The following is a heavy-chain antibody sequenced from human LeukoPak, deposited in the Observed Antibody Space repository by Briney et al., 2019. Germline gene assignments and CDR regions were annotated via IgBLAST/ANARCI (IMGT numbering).Heavy chain of an antibody. CDR3: ATDTISFWSGSSYYYYGMDV. CDR1: GYTLTELS. Sequence: ASVKVSCTVSGYTLTELSMHWVRQAPGKGLEWMGGFDPEDGETIYAQKFQGRVTMTEDTSTDTAYMELSSLRSEDTAVYYCATDTISFWSGSSYYYYGMDVWGQGTTVTVSS. D-gene: IGHD3-3*01. CDR2: FDPEDGET. V-gene: IGHV1-24*01. J-gene: IGHJ6*02.